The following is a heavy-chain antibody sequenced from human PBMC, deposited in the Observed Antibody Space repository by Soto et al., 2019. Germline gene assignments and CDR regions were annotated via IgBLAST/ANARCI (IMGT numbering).Heavy chain of an antibody. CDR1: GGSISSSSYY. Sequence: KPSETLSLTCTVSGGSISSSSYYWGWIRQPPGKGLEWIGSIYYSGSTYYNPSLKSRVTISVDTSKNQFSLKLSSVTAADTAVYYCARLNRRGVVVPENYGMDVWGQGTTVTVSS. V-gene: IGHV4-39*01. CDR2: IYYSGST. D-gene: IGHD3-22*01. J-gene: IGHJ6*02. CDR3: ARLNRRGVVVPENYGMDV.